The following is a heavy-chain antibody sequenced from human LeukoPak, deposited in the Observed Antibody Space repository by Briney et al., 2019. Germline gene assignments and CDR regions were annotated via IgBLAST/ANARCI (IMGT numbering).Heavy chain of an antibody. D-gene: IGHD2-2*01. CDR1: GGSISSSSYY. Sequence: SETLSLTCTVSGGSISSSSYYWGWIRRPPGKGLEWIGCIYYSGSTYYIPSLKSRVTISVDTSKNQFSLKLSSVTAADTAVYYCARSGEVVPAATHYYGMDVWGQGTTVTVSS. J-gene: IGHJ6*02. CDR3: ARSGEVVPAATHYYGMDV. CDR2: IYYSGST. V-gene: IGHV4-39*01.